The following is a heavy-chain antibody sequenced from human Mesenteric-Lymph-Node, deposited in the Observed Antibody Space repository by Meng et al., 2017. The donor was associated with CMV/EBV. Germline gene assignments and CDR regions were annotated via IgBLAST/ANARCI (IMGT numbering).Heavy chain of an antibody. D-gene: IGHD2-2*01. J-gene: IGHJ4*02. CDR1: GGSISSSSYY. CDR3: ARHLGYCSSTSCYWGPLDY. V-gene: IGHV4-39*01. CDR2: IYYSGST. Sequence: GSLRLSCTVSGGSISSSSYYWGWIRQPPGKGLEWIGSIYYSGSTYYNPSLKSRVTISVDTSKNQFSLKLSSVTAADTAVYYCARHLGYCSSTSCYWGPLDYWGQGTLVTVS.